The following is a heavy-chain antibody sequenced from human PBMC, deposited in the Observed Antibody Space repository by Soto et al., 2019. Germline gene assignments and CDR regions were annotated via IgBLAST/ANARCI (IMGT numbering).Heavy chain of an antibody. CDR3: ARLPTIVVVTAQYFQH. Sequence: PGGSLRLSCVASGYTFRSYAMTWVRQAPGKGLEWVSGISGSGGNTYYADSVKGRSTISRDNSKNTLYLQMNNLRAEDTAVYYCARLPTIVVVTAQYFQHWGQGTLVTVSS. J-gene: IGHJ1*01. D-gene: IGHD2-21*02. CDR1: GYTFRSYA. V-gene: IGHV3-23*01. CDR2: ISGSGGNT.